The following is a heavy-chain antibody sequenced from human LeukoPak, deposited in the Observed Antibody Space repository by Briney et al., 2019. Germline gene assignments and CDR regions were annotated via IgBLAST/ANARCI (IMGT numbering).Heavy chain of an antibody. D-gene: IGHD6-13*01. V-gene: IGHV3-74*01. CDR2: IKSDGSST. CDR1: GLTFSSYW. CDR3: ARASLRAGSDWYFDL. Sequence: PGGSLSLACAAFGLTFSSYWMRLVRQAPGKGLVWVSGIKSDGSSTTYADSVKGRFTISRDNAKNTLYLQMNSLRAEDTAVYYCARASLRAGSDWYFDLWGRGALVTVSS. J-gene: IGHJ2*01.